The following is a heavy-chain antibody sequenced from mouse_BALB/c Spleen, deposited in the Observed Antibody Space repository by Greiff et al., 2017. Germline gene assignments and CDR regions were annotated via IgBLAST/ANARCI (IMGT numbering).Heavy chain of an antibody. D-gene: IGHD2-12*01. CDR2: ISDGGSYT. CDR3: ARGGDDGIYAMDY. J-gene: IGHJ4*01. V-gene: IGHV5-4*02. CDR1: GFTFSDYY. Sequence: EVHLVESGGGLVKPGGSLKLSCAASGFTFSDYYMYWVRQTPEKRLEWVATISDGGSYTYYPDSVKGRFTISRDNAKNNLYLQMSSLKSEDTAMYYCARGGDDGIYAMDYWGQGTSVTVSS.